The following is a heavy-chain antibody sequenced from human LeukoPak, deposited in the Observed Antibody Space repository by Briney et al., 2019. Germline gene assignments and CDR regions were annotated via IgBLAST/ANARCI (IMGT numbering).Heavy chain of an antibody. V-gene: IGHV5-51*01. CDR3: ARPNDFWSGYYHY. CDR2: IYPGDSDT. CDR1: GYSFTSYW. D-gene: IGHD3-3*01. Sequence: GESLKISCKGPGYSFTSYWIGWVRQMPGKGLEWMGIIYPGDSDTRYSPSFQGQVTISADKSISTAYLQWSSLKASDTAMYYCARPNDFWSGYYHYWGQGTLVTVSS. J-gene: IGHJ4*02.